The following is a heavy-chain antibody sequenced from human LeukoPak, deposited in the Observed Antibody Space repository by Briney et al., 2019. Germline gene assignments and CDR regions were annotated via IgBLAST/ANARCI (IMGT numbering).Heavy chain of an antibody. D-gene: IGHD3-3*01. CDR3: ARGGHATYDFWSGYYTRDYYYYYMDV. CDR2: ISAYNGNT. J-gene: IGHJ6*03. Sequence: GASVTVSFTASGYTFTSYGISWVGQAPGQGLEWVGWISAYNGNTNYAQKLQGRVTMTTDKSTSRTYMELRSLRWDDAAVYYCARGGHATYDFWSGYYTRDYYYYYMDVWGKGTTVTVSS. CDR1: GYTFTSYG. V-gene: IGHV1-18*01.